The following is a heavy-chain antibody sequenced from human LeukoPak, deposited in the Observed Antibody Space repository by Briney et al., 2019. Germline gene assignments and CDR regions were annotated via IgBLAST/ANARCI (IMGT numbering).Heavy chain of an antibody. D-gene: IGHD2-21*01. CDR3: ARELLWAFDY. V-gene: IGHV3-7*01. J-gene: IGHJ4*02. CDR1: GFRLSNHW. Sequence: GGSLRLSCEASGFRLSNHWMSWVRQAPGKGLEWVANIKQDGVDKYYVDSVKGRFTISRDNAKNSLFLQMNSLRAEDTAVYYCARELLWAFDYWGQGTLVTVSS. CDR2: IKQDGVDK.